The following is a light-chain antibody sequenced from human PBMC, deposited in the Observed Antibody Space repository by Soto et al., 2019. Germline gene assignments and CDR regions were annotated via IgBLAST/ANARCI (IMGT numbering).Light chain of an antibody. J-gene: IGKJ1*01. CDR2: GAS. V-gene: IGKV3-20*01. CDR3: KNYSSTPGT. CDR1: QSVSSNY. Sequence: EIVLTQSPGTLSLSPGERATLSCRASQSVSSNYLAWYQQKPGQAPRLLIYGASSRATGIPDRFSGSGSGTDFTLTISRMEPEDFVVYYWKNYSSTPGTFGERTKVDI.